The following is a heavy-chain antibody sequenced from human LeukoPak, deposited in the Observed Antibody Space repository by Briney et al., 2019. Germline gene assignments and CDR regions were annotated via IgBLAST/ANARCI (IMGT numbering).Heavy chain of an antibody. V-gene: IGHV3-74*01. CDR1: GFTLSNYW. Sequence: GGSLRLSCAASGFTLSNYWMHWVRQGPGKGLVWVSRIDSDGSTTSYADSVKGRFTISRDNAKNTLYLQMNSLRVEDTAMYYCTRDRLGFDPWGQGTLVTVSS. J-gene: IGHJ5*02. CDR2: IDSDGSTT. CDR3: TRDRLGFDP.